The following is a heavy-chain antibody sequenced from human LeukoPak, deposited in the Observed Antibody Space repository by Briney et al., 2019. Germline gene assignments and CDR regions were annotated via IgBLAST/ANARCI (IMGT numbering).Heavy chain of an antibody. V-gene: IGHV5-51*01. D-gene: IGHD3-3*01. J-gene: IGHJ4*02. CDR1: GYSFTNYS. Sequence: GESLKISCKGSGYSFTNYSIGWVRQMPGKGLEWMGIVYPGDSDSRYSPSFQGQVTISADKSISTAYMQWSSLKASDTAMYFCARLKYDFWSGYHFDYWGQGTQVTVTS. CDR2: VYPGDSDS. CDR3: ARLKYDFWSGYHFDY.